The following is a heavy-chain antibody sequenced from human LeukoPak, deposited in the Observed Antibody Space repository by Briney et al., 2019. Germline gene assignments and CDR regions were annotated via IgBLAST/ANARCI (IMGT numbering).Heavy chain of an antibody. J-gene: IGHJ4*02. CDR3: AREGVYYDILAAYYRPYYFDF. CDR2: INHGGST. CDR1: GVSISSYY. V-gene: IGHV4-34*01. Sequence: PSETLSLTCTVSGVSISSYYWSWIRQPPGKGLEWIGEINHGGSTNYNPSLKSRLTISVDTSKNQFSLKLSSVTAADTAVYYCAREGVYYDILAAYYRPYYFDFWGQGTLVTVYS. D-gene: IGHD3-9*01.